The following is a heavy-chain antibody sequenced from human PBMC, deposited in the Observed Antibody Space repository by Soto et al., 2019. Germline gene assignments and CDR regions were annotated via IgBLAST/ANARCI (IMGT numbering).Heavy chain of an antibody. CDR1: GGSISSSHW. V-gene: IGHV4-4*02. J-gene: IGHJ4*02. D-gene: IGHD3-3*01. Sequence: SETLSLTCAVSGGSISSSHWWSWVRHPPGKGLEWIGEIYHSGSTNYNPSLKSRVTISVDTSKNQFSLKLSSVTAADTAVYYCARAVGVWSGYYFDYWGQGTLVTVSS. CDR2: IYHSGST. CDR3: ARAVGVWSGYYFDY.